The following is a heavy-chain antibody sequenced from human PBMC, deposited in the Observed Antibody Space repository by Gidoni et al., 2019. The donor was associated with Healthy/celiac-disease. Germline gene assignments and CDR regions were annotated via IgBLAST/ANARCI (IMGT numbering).Heavy chain of an antibody. D-gene: IGHD6-6*01. CDR3: ARDIVELGIAARIKWYFDL. J-gene: IGHJ2*01. Sequence: QVQLVESGGGVVQPGRSLRLSCAASGFTCSSYAMHWVRTAPGKGLERVAVISYDGSNKYYADSVKGRFTISRDNSKNTLYLQMNSLRAEDTAVYYCARDIVELGIAARIKWYFDLWGRGTLVTVSS. CDR1: GFTCSSYA. CDR2: ISYDGSNK. V-gene: IGHV3-30-3*01.